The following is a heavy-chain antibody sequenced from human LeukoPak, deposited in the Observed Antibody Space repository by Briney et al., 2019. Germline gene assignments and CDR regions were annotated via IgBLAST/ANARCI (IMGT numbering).Heavy chain of an antibody. CDR3: ARHGGYSSPYLH. CDR2: IYYSGST. Sequence: PSETLPLTCTVSGGSISSYYWSWIRQPPGKGLEWIGYIYYSGSTNYNPSLKSRVTISVDTSKNQFSLWLSSVTAADTAVYYCARHGGYSSPYLHWGQGTLVAVSS. V-gene: IGHV4-59*08. CDR1: GGSISSYY. D-gene: IGHD6-13*01. J-gene: IGHJ1*01.